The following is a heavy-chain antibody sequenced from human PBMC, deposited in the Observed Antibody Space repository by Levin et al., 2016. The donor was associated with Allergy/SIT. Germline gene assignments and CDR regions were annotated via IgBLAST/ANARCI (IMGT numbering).Heavy chain of an antibody. V-gene: IGHV1-69*01. Sequence: WVRQAPGQGLEWMGGIIPIFGTANYAQKFQGRVTITADESTSTAYMELSSLRSEDTAVYYCARDVAPSRFYFDYWGQGTLVTVSS. CDR2: IIPIFGTA. CDR3: ARDVAPSRFYFDY. J-gene: IGHJ4*02. D-gene: IGHD2-21*01.